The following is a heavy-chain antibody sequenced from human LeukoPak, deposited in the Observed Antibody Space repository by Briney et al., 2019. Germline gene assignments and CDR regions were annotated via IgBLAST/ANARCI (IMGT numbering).Heavy chain of an antibody. J-gene: IGHJ4*02. D-gene: IGHD4-17*01. CDR3: ARHGDYGDYGPFDY. Sequence: SETLSLTCTVSGGSISSSSYYWGWIRQPPGKGLEWIGSIYYSGSTYYNPSLKSRVTISVDTSKNQFSLKLSSVTAADTAVYYCARHGDYGDYGPFDYWGQGTLVTVSS. V-gene: IGHV4-39*01. CDR1: GGSISSSSYY. CDR2: IYYSGST.